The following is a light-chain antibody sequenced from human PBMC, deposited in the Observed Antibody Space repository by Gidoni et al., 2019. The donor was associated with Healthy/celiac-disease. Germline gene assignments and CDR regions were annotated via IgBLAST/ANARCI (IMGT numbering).Light chain of an antibody. Sequence: DIQMTQSPYSLSASVADRVTITCRASQGLSNYLSWYQQKTGKVPKLLIYAAYTLQSGLPSRFSGSGSGTDFTLTISSLQPEDVATYYCQKYNSAPLTFGGGTKVEIK. CDR3: QKYNSAPLT. J-gene: IGKJ4*01. V-gene: IGKV1-27*01. CDR1: QGLSNY. CDR2: AAY.